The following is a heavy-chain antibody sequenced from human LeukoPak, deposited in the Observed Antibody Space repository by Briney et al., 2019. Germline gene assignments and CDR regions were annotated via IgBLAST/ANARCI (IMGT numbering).Heavy chain of an antibody. Sequence: GRSLRLSCAASGSTFYDYAMHWVRQAPGKGLEWVSGISWHRGSIGYADSVKGRFTISRDNAKNSLYLQMNSLRAEDPALYYCAKGGGLGELSLLLFDYWGQGTLVTVSS. CDR1: GSTFYDYA. CDR2: ISWHRGSI. D-gene: IGHD3-16*02. V-gene: IGHV3-9*01. J-gene: IGHJ4*02. CDR3: AKGGGLGELSLLLFDY.